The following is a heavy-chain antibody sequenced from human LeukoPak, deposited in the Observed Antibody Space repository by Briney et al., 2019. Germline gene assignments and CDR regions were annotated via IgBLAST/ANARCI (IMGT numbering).Heavy chain of an antibody. Sequence: PGGSLGLSCAASGFTFSSYAMSWVRQAPGKGLEWVSAISGSGDKTYYADSVKGRFTISRDNSRFTVRLQMNSLRGEDTAVYYCVKERPGKAYADFCGQGTLVTVSS. V-gene: IGHV3-23*01. CDR2: ISGSGDKT. J-gene: IGHJ4*02. D-gene: IGHD1-26*01. CDR1: GFTFSSYA. CDR3: VKERPGKAYADF.